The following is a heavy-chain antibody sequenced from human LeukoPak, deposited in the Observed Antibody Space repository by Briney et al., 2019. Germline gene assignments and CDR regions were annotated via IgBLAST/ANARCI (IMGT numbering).Heavy chain of an antibody. D-gene: IGHD1-26*01. CDR3: ASGHLLGHFDY. Sequence: KTSETLSLTCTVSGYSFSSGYDWGWIRPPPGKGPEWIGYIYYSGSTNYNPSLKSRVTISVDTSKNQFSLKLSSVTAADTAVYYCASGHLLGHFDYWGQGTLVTVSS. V-gene: IGHV4-61*01. CDR2: IYYSGST. CDR1: GYSFSSGYD. J-gene: IGHJ4*02.